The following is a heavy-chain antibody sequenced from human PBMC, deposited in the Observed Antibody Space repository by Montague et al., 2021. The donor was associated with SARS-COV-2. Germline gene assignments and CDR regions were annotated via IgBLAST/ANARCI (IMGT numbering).Heavy chain of an antibody. D-gene: IGHD2-2*01. Sequence: SETLSLTCTVSGVSISSYYWTWIRQPPGKGLEWIGFIYYSGSTNYNPSLKSRVTISVDTSKNQFSLKLSSVTAADTAVYYCAKQALTRYCTSTTCFGAALDIWGQGTTVTVSS. CDR3: AKQALTRYCTSTTCFGAALDI. J-gene: IGHJ3*02. CDR2: IYYSGST. V-gene: IGHV4-59*08. CDR1: GVSISSYY.